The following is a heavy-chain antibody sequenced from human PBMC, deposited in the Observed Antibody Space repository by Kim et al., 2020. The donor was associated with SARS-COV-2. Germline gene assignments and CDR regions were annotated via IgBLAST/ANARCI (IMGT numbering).Heavy chain of an antibody. CDR3: AKVLDDIAAAGTLDY. J-gene: IGHJ4*02. Sequence: SVEGRFTISRDNSKNTLYLQMNSLRAEDTAVYYCAKVLDDIAAAGTLDYWGQGTLVTVSS. V-gene: IGHV3-23*01. D-gene: IGHD6-13*01.